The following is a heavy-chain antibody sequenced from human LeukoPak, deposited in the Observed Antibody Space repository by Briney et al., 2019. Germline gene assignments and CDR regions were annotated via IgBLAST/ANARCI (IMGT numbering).Heavy chain of an antibody. V-gene: IGHV3-33*06. Sequence: PGGSLRLSCAASGFTFSSYGFHWVRQAPGKGLELVGVIWYDGSNKYYSDSVKGRFTISRDSSKNTLYLQMNSLRAEDTAVYYCAKDGSGGGWKWFDPWGQGTLVTVSS. J-gene: IGHJ5*02. D-gene: IGHD2-15*01. CDR2: IWYDGSNK. CDR3: AKDGSGGGWKWFDP. CDR1: GFTFSSYG.